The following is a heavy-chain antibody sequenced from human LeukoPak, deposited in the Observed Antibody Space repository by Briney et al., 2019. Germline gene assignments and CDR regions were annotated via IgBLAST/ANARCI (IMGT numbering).Heavy chain of an antibody. CDR2: IYYRGST. J-gene: IGHJ4*02. Sequence: SSETLSLTCTVSGGSISSSSYYWGWIRQPPGKGLEWIGSIYYRGSTYYNPSLKSRVTISVDTSKNQFSLKLSSVTATDTAVYYCARHRGSSSNFDYWGQGTLVTVSS. V-gene: IGHV4-39*01. CDR3: ARHRGSSSNFDY. CDR1: GGSISSSSYY. D-gene: IGHD6-6*01.